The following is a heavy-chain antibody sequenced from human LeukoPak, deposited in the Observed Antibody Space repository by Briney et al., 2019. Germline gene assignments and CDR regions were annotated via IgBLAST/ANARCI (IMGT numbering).Heavy chain of an antibody. D-gene: IGHD3-10*02. V-gene: IGHV3-43*01. Sequence: GGSLRLSCAVSGFTFSGYAMSWVRQAPGKGLEWVSLAGWAGGTTFYSDSVRGRFTISRDSGRKSVYLQMNSLTTDDTAFYFCAKELDTMFFDYWGQGALVTVSS. CDR1: GFTFSGYA. J-gene: IGHJ4*02. CDR2: AGWAGGTT. CDR3: AKELDTMFFDY.